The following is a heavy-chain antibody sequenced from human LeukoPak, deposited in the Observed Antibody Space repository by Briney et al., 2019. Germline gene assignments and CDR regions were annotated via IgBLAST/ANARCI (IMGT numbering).Heavy chain of an antibody. J-gene: IGHJ6*02. CDR2: IVVGSGNT. Sequence: SVKVSCKASGFTFTSSAMRWVRQARGQRLEWIGWIVVGSGNTNYAQKFPERVTITRDMSTSTAYMELSSLRSEDTAVYYCAAEYCGGDCYSNYYYYGMDVWGQGTTVTVSS. V-gene: IGHV1-58*02. CDR1: GFTFTSSA. CDR3: AAEYCGGDCYSNYYYYGMDV. D-gene: IGHD2-21*02.